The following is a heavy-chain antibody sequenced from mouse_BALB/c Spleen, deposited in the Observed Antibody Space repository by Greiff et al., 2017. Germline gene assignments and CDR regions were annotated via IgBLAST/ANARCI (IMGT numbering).Heavy chain of an antibody. D-gene: IGHD2-10*01. Sequence: EVQLQQSGPSLVKPSQTLSLTCSVTGDSITSGYWNWIRKFPGNKLEYMGYISYSGSTYYNPSLKSRISITRDTSKNQYYLQLNSVTTEDTATYYCARGGSYYGNYFDYWGQGTTLTVAS. CDR1: GDSITSGY. CDR3: ARGGSYYGNYFDY. CDR2: ISYSGST. V-gene: IGHV3-8*02. J-gene: IGHJ2*01.